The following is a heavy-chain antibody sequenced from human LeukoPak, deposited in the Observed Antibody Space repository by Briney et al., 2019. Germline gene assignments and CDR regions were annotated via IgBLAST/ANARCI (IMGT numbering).Heavy chain of an antibody. V-gene: IGHV4-59*01. D-gene: IGHD2-2*01. J-gene: IGHJ6*03. CDR1: GGSISSYY. CDR3: ARTTEGYCSSASSFGFSYSYYMDV. Sequence: SETLSLTFTVSGGSISSYYWSWIRQPPGKGLEWIGYIYYSGSTNYNPSLKSRVTISVDTSKNQFSLKLSSVIAADTAVYYCARTTEGYCSSASSFGFSYSYYMDVWGKGTTVTISS. CDR2: IYYSGST.